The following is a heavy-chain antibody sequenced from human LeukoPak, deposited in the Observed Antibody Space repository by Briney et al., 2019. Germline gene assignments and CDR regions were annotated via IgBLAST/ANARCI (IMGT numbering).Heavy chain of an antibody. Sequence: GGSLRLSCAASGFTFSDYNMRWIRQAPGKGLEWVSSISRSGSTKYYADSVKGRFTISRDNAKNSLFLQMNSLRAEDTAVYYCTTESPHFDYWGQGTLVTVSS. V-gene: IGHV3-11*01. CDR2: ISRSGSTK. CDR1: GFTFSDYN. D-gene: IGHD3-3*02. CDR3: TTESPHFDY. J-gene: IGHJ4*02.